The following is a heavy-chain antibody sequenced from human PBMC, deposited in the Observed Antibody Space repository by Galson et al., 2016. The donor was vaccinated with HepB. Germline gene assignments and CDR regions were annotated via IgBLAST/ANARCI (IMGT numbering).Heavy chain of an antibody. Sequence: SLRLSCAASGFTFSDYYMSWIRQAPGKGLEWVSYIASRGNVIYDADSVKGRFTISRDNANDLLFLQMKSLRVEDTAVYYCARAGSIFGVYDYYRMDVWGKGTTVTVAS. D-gene: IGHD3-3*01. CDR2: IASRGNVI. V-gene: IGHV3-11*01. CDR1: GFTFSDYY. CDR3: ARAGSIFGVYDYYRMDV. J-gene: IGHJ6*04.